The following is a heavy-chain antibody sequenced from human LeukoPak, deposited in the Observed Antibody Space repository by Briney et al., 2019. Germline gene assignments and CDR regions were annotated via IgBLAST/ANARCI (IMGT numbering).Heavy chain of an antibody. CDR2: IYPGDSDT. CDR3: ATHSGSYFYYFDN. V-gene: IGHV5-51*01. D-gene: IGHD1-26*01. J-gene: IGHJ4*02. CDR1: GYSFTSYW. Sequence: GESLKISCKGSGYSFTSYWIAWVRQMPGKGLEWMGIIYPGDSDTRYSPSSQGQVTISADKSISTAYLQWSSLKASDTAMYYCATHSGSYFYYFDNWGQGTLVTVSS.